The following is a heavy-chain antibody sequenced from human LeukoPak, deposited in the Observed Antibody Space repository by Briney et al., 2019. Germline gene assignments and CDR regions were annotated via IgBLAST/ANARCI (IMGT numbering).Heavy chain of an antibody. CDR3: ATYYYGSGSYPYYYYYYMDV. J-gene: IGHJ6*03. Sequence: SETLSLTCTVSGGSISSSSYYWGWIRQPPGKGLEWIGSIYYSGSTYYNPSLKSRVTISVDTSKNQFSLKLSSVTAADTAVYYCATYYYGSGSYPYYYYYYMDVWGKGTTVTVSS. D-gene: IGHD3-10*01. CDR2: IYYSGST. V-gene: IGHV4-39*07. CDR1: GGSISSSSYY.